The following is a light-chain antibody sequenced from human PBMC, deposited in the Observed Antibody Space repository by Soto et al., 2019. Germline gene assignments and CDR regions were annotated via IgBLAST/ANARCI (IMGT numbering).Light chain of an antibody. V-gene: IGLV2-11*01. CDR3: CSYAGSYTDV. CDR1: SSDVGGYNY. CDR2: DVS. J-gene: IGLJ1*01. Sequence: QAVLTQPRSVSGSPGQSVTISCTGTSSDVGGYNYVSWYQQHPGKAPKLMIYDVSKRPSGVPDRFSGCKSGNTASLTISGLQAEDEADYYCCSYAGSYTDVFGTGTKLTVL.